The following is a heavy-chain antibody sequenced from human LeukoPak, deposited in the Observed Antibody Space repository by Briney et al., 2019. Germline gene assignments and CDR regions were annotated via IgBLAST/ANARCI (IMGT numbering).Heavy chain of an antibody. J-gene: IGHJ4*02. CDR2: ISGSGGST. CDR1: GFTLSSYW. D-gene: IGHD4-17*01. Sequence: GGSLRLSCAASGFTLSSYWMSWVRQAPGKGLEWVSAISGSGGSTYYADSVKGRLTISRDNSKNTLFLQMNSLRAEDTAVYYCATDSPRSTSYGDFDYWGQGTLVTVSS. CDR3: ATDSPRSTSYGDFDY. V-gene: IGHV3-23*01.